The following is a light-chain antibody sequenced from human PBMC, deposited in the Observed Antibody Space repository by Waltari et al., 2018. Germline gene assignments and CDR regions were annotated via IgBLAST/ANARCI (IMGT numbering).Light chain of an antibody. CDR2: SNN. V-gene: IGLV1-44*01. CDR3: SAWDDSLNGHVI. CDR1: WSNIGTNV. J-gene: IGLJ2*01. Sequence: QSLLTPPPSASGTLGQTVTIPCSGSWSNIGTNVVSWYQQLPGTATKLLIHSNNQRPSGVPDRFSCSKSGTSASLAISGLQSADEADYYCSAWDDSLNGHVIFGGGTKLTVL.